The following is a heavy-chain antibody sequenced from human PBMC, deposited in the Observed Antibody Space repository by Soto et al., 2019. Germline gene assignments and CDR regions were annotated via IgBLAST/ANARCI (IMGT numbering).Heavy chain of an antibody. D-gene: IGHD6-13*01. J-gene: IGHJ3*01. CDR1: GYTFTTSG. Sequence: ASVKVSCKASGYTFTTSGISWVRQAPGQGLEWTGWISAYTGNTNYAQRLQGRVTMTTDTSTNTAYKELRGLRSDDTAVYYRARVLGYSRSWWRHSAFNFWDQEPTVALSS. CDR2: ISAYTGNT. CDR3: ARVLGYSRSWWRHSAFNF. V-gene: IGHV1-18*01.